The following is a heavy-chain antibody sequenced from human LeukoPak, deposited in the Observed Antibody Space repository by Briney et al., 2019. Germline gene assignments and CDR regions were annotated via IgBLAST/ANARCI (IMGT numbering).Heavy chain of an antibody. Sequence: GGSLRLSCAASGFTFSSYSTNWVRQAPGKGLEGVSSISSSSSYIYYADSVKGRFTISRDNAKNSLHLQMNSLRAEDTAVYYCARVGRSGWTVDYWGQGTLVTVSS. D-gene: IGHD6-19*01. CDR3: ARVGRSGWTVDY. V-gene: IGHV3-21*01. CDR1: GFTFSSYS. CDR2: ISSSSSYI. J-gene: IGHJ4*02.